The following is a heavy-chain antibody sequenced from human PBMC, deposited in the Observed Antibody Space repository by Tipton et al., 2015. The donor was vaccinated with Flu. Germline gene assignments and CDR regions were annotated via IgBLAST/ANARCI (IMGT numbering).Heavy chain of an antibody. D-gene: IGHD4-17*01. CDR3: ARGVYGDDGAFDI. J-gene: IGHJ3*02. CDR1: TFSVSGIVY. V-gene: IGHV4-61*03. CDR2: ISYSGYT. Sequence: TLSLTCSVSTFSVSGIVYWGWIRQSPGKGLEWIGYISYSGYTNYNPSLKSRVTLSLDISKNHFSLRLSSVTAADTAVYYCARGVYGDDGAFDIWGRGTMVTVSS.